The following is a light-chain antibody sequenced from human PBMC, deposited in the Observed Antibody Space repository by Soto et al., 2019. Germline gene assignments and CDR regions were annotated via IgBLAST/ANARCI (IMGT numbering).Light chain of an antibody. V-gene: IGKV1-33*01. CDR1: QNINNY. Sequence: DIQMTQSPSSLSASVGDGVTITWQASQNINNYLNWYQQKPGRAPKLLIYDASNLEAGVPSRFRGSGSGTEFTLAISSLQSEDFAVYYCQQYHNWPITFGQGTRLEIK. CDR2: DAS. CDR3: QQYHNWPIT. J-gene: IGKJ5*01.